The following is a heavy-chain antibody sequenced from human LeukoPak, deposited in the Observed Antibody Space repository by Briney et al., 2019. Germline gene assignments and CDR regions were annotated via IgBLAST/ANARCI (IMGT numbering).Heavy chain of an antibody. CDR3: ARGRYGWGSFDY. V-gene: IGHV3-33*01. J-gene: IGHJ4*02. CDR2: MWSDGATK. Sequence: GRSLSLSCAASGFSILTYAMHWVRQAPGKGLEWLTIMWSDGATKYYADSVKGRFTISRDNSKNTLSLQMNSLRAEDTAVYYCARGRYGWGSFDYWGQGALVTVSS. D-gene: IGHD3-10*01. CDR1: GFSILTYA.